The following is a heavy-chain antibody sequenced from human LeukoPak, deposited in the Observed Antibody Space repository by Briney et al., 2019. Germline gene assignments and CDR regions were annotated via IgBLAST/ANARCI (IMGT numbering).Heavy chain of an antibody. D-gene: IGHD3-10*01. CDR3: TRRGVTRFYDC. V-gene: IGHV3-23*01. CDR2: ISGSGGST. Sequence: GGSLRLSCAASGFTFSDCAMSWVRQAPGQGLEWVSVISGSGGSTNYADSVKGRFTISRDNSKNTLYLQMNSLRAEDTAVYFCTRRGVTRFYDCWGQGTLVTVSS. CDR1: GFTFSDCA. J-gene: IGHJ4*02.